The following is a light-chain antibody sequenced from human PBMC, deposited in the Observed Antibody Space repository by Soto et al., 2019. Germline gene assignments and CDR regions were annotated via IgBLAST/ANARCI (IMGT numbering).Light chain of an antibody. CDR1: QTIMTY. V-gene: IGKV1-39*01. CDR3: QQSYNSPHT. CDR2: AAS. Sequence: DIQMTQSPSSLSASVGDEVTITCRSSQTIMTYLNWYQLKPGKPPRLLIYAASSLQSGVPSRFSGSGSGTDFTLTISSLQPEDFATYSCQQSYNSPHTFGRGTKLDI. J-gene: IGKJ4*01.